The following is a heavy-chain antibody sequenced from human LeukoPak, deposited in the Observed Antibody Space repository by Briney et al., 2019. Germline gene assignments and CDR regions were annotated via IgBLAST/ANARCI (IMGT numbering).Heavy chain of an antibody. J-gene: IGHJ4*02. CDR2: ISSDGSKN. CDR1: GFTFTNYA. V-gene: IGHV3-30*18. Sequence: GRSLRLSCAASGFTFTNYAMHWVRQTPGKGLEWVALISSDGSKNIYADPVKGRFTVSRDNSKNTLYLQMNSLRAEDTAVYYCVKGLVQTTMSYSVDYWGQGALVAVSS. CDR3: VKGLVQTTMSYSVDY. D-gene: IGHD1-1*01.